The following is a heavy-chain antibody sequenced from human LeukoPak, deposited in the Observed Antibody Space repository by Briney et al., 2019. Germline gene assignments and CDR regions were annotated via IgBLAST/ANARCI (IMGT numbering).Heavy chain of an antibody. V-gene: IGHV1-69*01. CDR1: VGTFSSYA. J-gene: IGHJ5*02. Sequence: SVKVSCKASVGTFSSYAIIWVRQAPGQGLEWMGGIIPIVVTANCAQKFQGRVTITADESTSTAYMELSSLRSEDTAVYYCARDWWKVTSLAVAGSNWFDPWGQGNLVTVSS. CDR2: IIPIVVTA. CDR3: ARDWWKVTSLAVAGSNWFDP. D-gene: IGHD6-19*01.